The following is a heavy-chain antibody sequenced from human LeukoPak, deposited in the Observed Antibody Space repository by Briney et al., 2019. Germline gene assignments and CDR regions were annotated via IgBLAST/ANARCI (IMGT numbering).Heavy chain of an antibody. Sequence: SETLSLTCTVSGGSISSYYWSWIRQPPGKGLEWIGYIYYSGSTNYNPSLKSRVTISVDTSKNQFPLKLSSVTAADTAVYYCARSELRYCSGGSCAHYYYGMDVWGQGTTVTVSS. CDR3: ARSELRYCSGGSCAHYYYGMDV. J-gene: IGHJ6*02. CDR2: IYYSGST. V-gene: IGHV4-59*01. D-gene: IGHD2-15*01. CDR1: GGSISSYY.